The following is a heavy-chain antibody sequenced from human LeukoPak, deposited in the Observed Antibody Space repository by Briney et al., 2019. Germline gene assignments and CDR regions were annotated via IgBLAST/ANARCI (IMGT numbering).Heavy chain of an antibody. V-gene: IGHV3-23*01. D-gene: IGHD3-3*01. CDR2: ISGSGGST. Sequence: PGGSLRLSCAASGFTFSSYAMSWVRQAPGKGLEWVSAISGSGGSTYYADSVKGRFTISRDNSKNTLYLQMNSLRAEDTAVYYCAKDGRFLEWLFPTNLDYWGQGTLVTVSP. J-gene: IGHJ4*02. CDR3: AKDGRFLEWLFPTNLDY. CDR1: GFTFSSYA.